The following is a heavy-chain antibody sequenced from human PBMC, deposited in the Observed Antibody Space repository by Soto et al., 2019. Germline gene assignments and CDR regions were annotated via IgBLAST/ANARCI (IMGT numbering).Heavy chain of an antibody. D-gene: IGHD2-2*01. CDR2: ISAYRGDT. V-gene: IGHV1-18*04. CDR3: ARDLRGYQLLSSPLDC. J-gene: IGHJ4*02. Sequence: QVQLVQSGAEVKKPGASVKVSCKASGYTFTSYGMSWVRQAPGQGLEGMGWISAYRGDTNYAQKFQDRVTVTADTSTNTAYMELTSLRSDDTAVYYCARDLRGYQLLSSPLDCWGQGTLVTVSS. CDR1: GYTFTSYG.